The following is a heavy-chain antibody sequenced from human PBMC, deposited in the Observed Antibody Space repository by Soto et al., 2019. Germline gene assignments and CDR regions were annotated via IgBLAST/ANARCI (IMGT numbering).Heavy chain of an antibody. J-gene: IGHJ6*02. CDR2: TYYRSKWYN. D-gene: IGHD6-13*01. Sequence: PSQTLSLTCAISGDSVSSNSAAWNWIRQSPSRGLEWLGRTYYRSKWYNDYAVSVKSRITINPDTSKDQFSLQLNSVTPEDTAVYYCARIAAAGNYYYYGMDVWGQGTTVTVSS. CDR1: GDSVSSNSAA. CDR3: ARIAAAGNYYYYGMDV. V-gene: IGHV6-1*01.